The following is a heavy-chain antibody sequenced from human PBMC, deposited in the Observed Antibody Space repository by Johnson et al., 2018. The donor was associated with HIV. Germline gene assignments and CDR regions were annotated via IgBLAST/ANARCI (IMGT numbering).Heavy chain of an antibody. J-gene: IGHJ3*02. CDR3: AKDLTMYSSSSAAFDI. Sequence: VQLVESRGVLVQPGGSLRLSCAASGFTVSSNAMSWVRQAPGKGLEWVSIISWDGGSTYYADSVKGRFTISRDNSKNSLYLQMNSLRTEDTALYYCAKDLTMYSSSSAAFDIWGQGTMVTVSS. V-gene: IGHV3-43*01. CDR1: GFTVSSNA. D-gene: IGHD6-6*01. CDR2: ISWDGGST.